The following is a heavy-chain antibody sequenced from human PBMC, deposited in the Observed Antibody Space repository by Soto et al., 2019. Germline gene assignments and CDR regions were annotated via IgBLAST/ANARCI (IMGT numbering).Heavy chain of an antibody. J-gene: IGHJ4*02. CDR1: GGSISSSSYY. Sequence: SETLSLTCTVSGGSISSSSYYWGWIRQPPGKGLEWIGSIYYSGSTYYNPSLKSRVTISVDTSKNQFSLKLSSVTAADTAVYYCARHTGVDTAMKKMIRPRYFDYWGQGTLVTVSS. CDR3: ARHTGVDTAMKKMIRPRYFDY. D-gene: IGHD5-18*01. CDR2: IYYSGST. V-gene: IGHV4-39*01.